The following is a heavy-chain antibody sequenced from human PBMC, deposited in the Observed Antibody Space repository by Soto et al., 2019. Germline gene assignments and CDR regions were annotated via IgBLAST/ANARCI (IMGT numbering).Heavy chain of an antibody. CDR1: GYTFTDYY. CDR3: ARSLSFRIEAPNNRYSYYDMDV. J-gene: IGHJ6*02. D-gene: IGHD6-6*01. Sequence: GASVKVSCKASGYTFTDYYIHWVRQAPGQGLEWMGWIDPNSGGKNFAQKFQGRVTMTRDTSINTAYMDLSRLRSDDTAVYFCARSLSFRIEAPNNRYSYYDMDVWGQGTTVTVSS. CDR2: IDPNSGGK. V-gene: IGHV1-2*02.